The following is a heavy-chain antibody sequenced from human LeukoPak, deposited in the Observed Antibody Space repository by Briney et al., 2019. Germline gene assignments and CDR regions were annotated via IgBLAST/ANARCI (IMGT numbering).Heavy chain of an antibody. CDR1: GFTFSSYS. V-gene: IGHV3-21*01. J-gene: IGHJ4*02. CDR3: ASYYDSSGYPSG. CDR2: ISSSSSYI. Sequence: GGSLRLSCAASGFTFSSYSMNWVRQAPGKGLEWVSSISSSSSYIYYADSVKGRFTISRDNAKNSLYLQMNSLRAGDTAVYYCASYYDSSGYPSGGGQGTLVTVSS. D-gene: IGHD3-22*01.